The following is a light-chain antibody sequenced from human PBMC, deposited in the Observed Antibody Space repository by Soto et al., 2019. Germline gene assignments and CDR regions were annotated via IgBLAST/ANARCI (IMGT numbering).Light chain of an antibody. J-gene: IGLJ1*01. CDR2: EVT. V-gene: IGLV2-8*01. Sequence: QSALTQPPSASGSPGQPVTISCTGTSSDVGGYDYVSWYQQHPGKAPKLMIYEVTIRPSGVSDRFSGSKSGNTASLTVSGLQAEDEADYYCSSYTGGNPSYVLGTGTKLTVL. CDR3: SSYTGGNPSYV. CDR1: SSDVGGYDY.